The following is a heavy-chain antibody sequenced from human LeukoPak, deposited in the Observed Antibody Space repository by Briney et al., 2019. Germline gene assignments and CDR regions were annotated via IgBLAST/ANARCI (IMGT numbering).Heavy chain of an antibody. CDR1: GDSISSYY. V-gene: IGHV4-59*01. CDR2: LSYSGST. CDR3: ARASGGRGNYVLDY. Sequence: PSETLSLTCTVSGDSISSYYWSWIRQAPGKGLEWIGYLSYSGSTNFNPSLKRRLTTSVDTSKNQFSLKLSSLTAADTAVYYCARASGGRGNYVLDYWGQGTLVTVSS. D-gene: IGHD2/OR15-2a*01. J-gene: IGHJ4*02.